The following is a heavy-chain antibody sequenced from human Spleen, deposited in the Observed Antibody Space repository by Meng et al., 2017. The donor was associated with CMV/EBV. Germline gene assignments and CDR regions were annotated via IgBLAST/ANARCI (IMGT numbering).Heavy chain of an antibody. CDR1: GGSVSSGSYY. J-gene: IGHJ4*02. CDR2: IYYSGST. V-gene: IGHV4-61*01. CDR3: ARDPGIVVVPAEFDY. Sequence: SETLSLTCTVSGGSVSSGSYYWSWIRQPPGKGLEWIGYIYYSGSTNYNPSLKSRVTISADTSKKQFSLELNSVTAADTAVYYCARDPGIVVVPAEFDYWGQGTLVTVSS. D-gene: IGHD2-2*01.